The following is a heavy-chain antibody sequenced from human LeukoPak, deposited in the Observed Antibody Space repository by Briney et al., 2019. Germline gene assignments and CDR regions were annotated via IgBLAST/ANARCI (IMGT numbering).Heavy chain of an antibody. D-gene: IGHD2-2*01. Sequence: ASVRVSCKASGYTFTSYYMHWVRQAPGQGLEWMGIINPSGGSTSYAQKFQGRVTMTRDTSTSTVYMELSSLRSEDTAVYYCARKVPAVPFDYWGQGTLVTVST. CDR3: ARKVPAVPFDY. V-gene: IGHV1-46*01. J-gene: IGHJ4*02. CDR2: INPSGGST. CDR1: GYTFTSYY.